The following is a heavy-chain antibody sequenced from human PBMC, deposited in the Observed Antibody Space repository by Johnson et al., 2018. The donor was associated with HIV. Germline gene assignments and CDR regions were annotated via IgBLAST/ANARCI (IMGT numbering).Heavy chain of an antibody. CDR1: GFTFSRND. J-gene: IGHJ3*02. CDR3: ARVGIAARIDAFDI. Sequence: VQLVESGGGLVQPGGSLRLSCAASGFTFSRNDMHWVRQGTGQGLEWVSGIGTACDTYYTGSVKGRFTISRENAKNSLYLELSSLRAGDTAVYYCARVGIAARIDAFDIWGQGTMVTVSS. CDR2: IGTACDT. D-gene: IGHD6-6*01. V-gene: IGHV3-13*01.